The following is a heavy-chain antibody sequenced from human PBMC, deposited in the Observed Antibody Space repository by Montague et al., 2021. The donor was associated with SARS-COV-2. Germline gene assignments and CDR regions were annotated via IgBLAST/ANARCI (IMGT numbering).Heavy chain of an antibody. V-gene: IGHV6-1*01. Sequence: CAISGDSVSSNTATWNWIRQSPSRGLEWLGRTYYRSKWYHDYAISLKSRITINPDTSKNQFSLQLSSVAPEDTAVFYCARTTTSMLYPGNAFDIWGQVTMVNVSS. CDR2: TYYRSKWYH. CDR1: GDSVSSNTAT. D-gene: IGHD2-21*01. J-gene: IGHJ3*02. CDR3: ARTTTSMLYPGNAFDI.